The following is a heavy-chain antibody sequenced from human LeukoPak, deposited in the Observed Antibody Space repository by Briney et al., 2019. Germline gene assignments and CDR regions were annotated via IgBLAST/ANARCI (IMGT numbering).Heavy chain of an antibody. D-gene: IGHD3-9*01. CDR3: ARDRLHYDSLTGYPAD. CDR1: GFTVSINY. V-gene: IGHV3-66*01. Sequence: PGGSLRLSCADSGFTVSINYMRWLRQAPGKGLEWVSVIYSGGSTHYADSVKGRFTISRDNSKNTLYLQMNSLRAEDTAVYYCARDRLHYDSLTGYPADWGQGTLVTVSS. CDR2: IYSGGST. J-gene: IGHJ4*02.